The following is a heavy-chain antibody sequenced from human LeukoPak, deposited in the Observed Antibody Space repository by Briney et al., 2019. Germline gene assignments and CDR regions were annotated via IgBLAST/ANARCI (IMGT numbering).Heavy chain of an antibody. Sequence: SQTLSLTCTVSGGSVSSGGYYWSWIRQHPGKGLEWIGYIYYSGSTYYNPSLKSRVTISVDTSKNQFSLKLSSVTAADTAVYYCARDLYPYDSSRNDAFDIWGQGTMVTVSS. D-gene: IGHD3-22*01. V-gene: IGHV4-31*03. CDR3: ARDLYPYDSSRNDAFDI. CDR1: GGSVSSGGYY. J-gene: IGHJ3*02. CDR2: IYYSGST.